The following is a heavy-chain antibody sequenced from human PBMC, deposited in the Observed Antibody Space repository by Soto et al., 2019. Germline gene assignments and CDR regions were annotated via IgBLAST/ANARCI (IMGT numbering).Heavy chain of an antibody. D-gene: IGHD5-12*01. J-gene: IGHJ6*02. Sequence: QVQLVQSGAEVKKPGASVKVSCKASGYTFTSYGISWVRQAPGQGLEWMGWISAYNGNTNYAQKPQGRVTMTTDTSTSAAYMELRSLSSDDTAVYYCARATGSYCYYGMDVWGQGTTVTVSS. CDR2: ISAYNGNT. CDR1: GYTFTSYG. CDR3: ARATGSYCYYGMDV. V-gene: IGHV1-18*01.